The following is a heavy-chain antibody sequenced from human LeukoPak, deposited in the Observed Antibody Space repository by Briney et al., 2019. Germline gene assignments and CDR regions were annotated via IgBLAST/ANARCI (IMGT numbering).Heavy chain of an antibody. J-gene: IGHJ5*02. CDR3: AGYGDYAP. V-gene: IGHV3-48*01. D-gene: IGHD4-17*01. CDR2: ISPGSTTM. Sequence: GESLRLSCAASGFTFSNHNMNWVRQAPGKGLEWVSYISPGSTTMYYADSVKGRSTISRDNAKNLLYLQMNSLRAEDTAVYYCAGYGDYAPWGQGTLVTVSS. CDR1: GFTFSNHN.